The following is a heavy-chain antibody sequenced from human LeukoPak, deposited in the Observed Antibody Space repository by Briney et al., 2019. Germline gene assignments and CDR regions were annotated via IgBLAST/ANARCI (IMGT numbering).Heavy chain of an antibody. CDR1: GYTFTSYG. CDR2: ISAYNGNT. CDR3: ARDNIVVVPAAMINWFDP. J-gene: IGHJ5*02. V-gene: IGHV1-18*01. D-gene: IGHD2-2*01. Sequence: ASVKVSCKASGYTFTSYGISWVRQAPGQGLEWMGWISAYNGNTNYAQKLQGRVTMTTDTSTSTAYMELRSLRSDDTAVYYCARDNIVVVPAAMINWFDPWGQGTLVTASS.